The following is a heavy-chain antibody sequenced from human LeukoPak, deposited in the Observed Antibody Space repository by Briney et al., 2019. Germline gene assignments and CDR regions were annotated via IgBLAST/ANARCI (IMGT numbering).Heavy chain of an antibody. D-gene: IGHD3-3*01. Sequence: QTGGSLRLSCAASGFTFSSYWMSWVRQAPGKGLEWVANIKQDGSEKYYVDSVKGRFTISRDNAKNSLYLQMNSLRAEDTAVYYCARAYYDFWSGYYDKFDYWGQGTLVTVSS. CDR2: IKQDGSEK. CDR3: ARAYYDFWSGYYDKFDY. CDR1: GFTFSSYW. J-gene: IGHJ4*02. V-gene: IGHV3-7*01.